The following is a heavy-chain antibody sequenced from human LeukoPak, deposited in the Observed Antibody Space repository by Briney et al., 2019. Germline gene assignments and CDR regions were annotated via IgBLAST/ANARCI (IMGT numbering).Heavy chain of an antibody. D-gene: IGHD3-9*01. Sequence: GASVKVSCKASEYTFSVYHIHWVRQAPGQGLEWMGRIIPILGIANYAQKFQGRVTITADKSTSTAYMELSSLRSEDTAVYYCASWVPPNYDILTGYSYQALDYWGQGTLVTVSS. V-gene: IGHV1-69*02. J-gene: IGHJ4*02. CDR3: ASWVPPNYDILTGYSYQALDY. CDR1: EYTFSVYH. CDR2: IIPILGIA.